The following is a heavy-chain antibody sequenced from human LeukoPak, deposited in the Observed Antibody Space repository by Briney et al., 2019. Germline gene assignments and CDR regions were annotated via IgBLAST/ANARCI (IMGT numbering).Heavy chain of an antibody. CDR2: IKQDGSEK. Sequence: GGSLRLSCAASGFTFSSYWMSWVRQAPGKGLEWVANIKQDGSEKYYVDSVKGRFTISRDNAKNSLYLQMNSLRAEDTAVYYCARGYCGGDCYSFLAWGQGTLVTVSS. V-gene: IGHV3-7*01. CDR3: ARGYCGGDCYSFLA. CDR1: GFTFSSYW. D-gene: IGHD2-21*02. J-gene: IGHJ4*02.